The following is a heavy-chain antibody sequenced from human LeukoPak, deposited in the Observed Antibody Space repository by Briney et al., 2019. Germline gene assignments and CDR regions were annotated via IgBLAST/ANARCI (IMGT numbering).Heavy chain of an antibody. CDR3: ARLETYDSTLDY. V-gene: IGHV4-39*01. Sequence: SETLSLTCTVSGDSITTSSYYWGWNRKPPGKGLVWIGNIYYSGSTYYNPSLKSRVTISVDTSKNQFSLWLSSVTAADTAVYYCARLETYDSTLDYWGQGTLVTVSS. CDR1: GDSITTSSYY. J-gene: IGHJ4*02. D-gene: IGHD3-22*01. CDR2: IYYSGST.